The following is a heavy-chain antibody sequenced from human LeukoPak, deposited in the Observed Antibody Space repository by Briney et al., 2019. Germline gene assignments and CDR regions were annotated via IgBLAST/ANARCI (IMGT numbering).Heavy chain of an antibody. CDR1: GYTFTGYY. CDR2: INANSGGT. CDR3: ARDAITMVRGVIIPTGDY. V-gene: IGHV1-2*02. D-gene: IGHD3-10*01. J-gene: IGHJ4*02. Sequence: ASVKVSCKASGYTFTGYYMHWVRQAPGQGLEWIGWINANSGGTNYAQKFQGRVTMTRDTSISTAYMELSRLRSDDTAVYYCARDAITMVRGVIIPTGDYWGQGTLVTVSS.